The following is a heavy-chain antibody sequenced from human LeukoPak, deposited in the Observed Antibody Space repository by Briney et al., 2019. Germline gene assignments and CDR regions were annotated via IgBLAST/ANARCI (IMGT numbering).Heavy chain of an antibody. Sequence: GGSLRLSCATSGFTFYDYAMHWVRQAPGKGLEWVCLISGDGGSTYYADSVKGGFTISRDNSRNSLYLQMNNLRTEDTALYYCAKDGLHCTNGVCYSAIIDYWGQGTLVTVSS. V-gene: IGHV3-43*02. CDR2: ISGDGGST. CDR3: AKDGLHCTNGVCYSAIIDY. J-gene: IGHJ4*02. CDR1: GFTFYDYA. D-gene: IGHD2-8*01.